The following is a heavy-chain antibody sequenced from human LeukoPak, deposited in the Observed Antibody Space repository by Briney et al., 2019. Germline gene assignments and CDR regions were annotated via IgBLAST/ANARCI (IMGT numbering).Heavy chain of an antibody. CDR2: IRYDGSKK. J-gene: IGHJ4*02. Sequence: GGSLRLSCVASGFIFSSYGMHWVRQAPGKGLEWVAFIRYDGSKKYYADSVKGRFTISRDNSKNTLYLQMNSLRAEDTAVYYCAKDRTSAYFSVFDFWGQGTLVTVSS. V-gene: IGHV3-30*02. CDR3: AKDRTSAYFSVFDF. D-gene: IGHD3-22*01. CDR1: GFIFSSYG.